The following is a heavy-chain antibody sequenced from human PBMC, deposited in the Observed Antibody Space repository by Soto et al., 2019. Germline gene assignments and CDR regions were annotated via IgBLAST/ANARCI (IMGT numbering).Heavy chain of an antibody. CDR3: ARWRAITATTFDY. J-gene: IGHJ4*02. CDR2: IYHSGST. V-gene: IGHV4-38-2*01. D-gene: IGHD1-7*01. Sequence: SETLSLTCAVSGYSISSGYYWGWIRQPPGKGLEWIGSIYHSGSTYDNPSLKSRVTISVDTSKNQFSLKLSSVTAADTAVYYCARWRAITATTFDYWGQGTLVTVSS. CDR1: GYSISSGYY.